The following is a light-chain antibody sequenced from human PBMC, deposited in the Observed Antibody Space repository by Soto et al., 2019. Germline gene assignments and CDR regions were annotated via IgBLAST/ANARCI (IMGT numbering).Light chain of an antibody. CDR1: QSISNF. Sequence: DIQLTQSPSSLSASVGDRLTITCRASQSISNFLNWYQQRPGQAPKLLISSSSNVQSGVPSRFSGRGSGTDFTLTISGLQTEDAASYCCQQSYNTPRTFGQGTKVEI. V-gene: IGKV1-39*01. CDR2: SSS. CDR3: QQSYNTPRT. J-gene: IGKJ1*01.